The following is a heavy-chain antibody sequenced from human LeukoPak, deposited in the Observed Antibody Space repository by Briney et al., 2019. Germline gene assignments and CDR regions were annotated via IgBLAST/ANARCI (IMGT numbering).Heavy chain of an antibody. V-gene: IGHV1-18*01. Sequence: ASVKVSCKASGYTSTSYGISWVRQAPGQGLEWMGWISAYNGNTNYAQKLQGRVTMTTDTSTSTAYMELRSLRSDDTAVYYCARDSYYDILTGYYPWAYYYYGMDVWGQGTTVTVSS. D-gene: IGHD3-9*01. CDR3: ARDSYYDILTGYYPWAYYYYGMDV. CDR2: ISAYNGNT. CDR1: GYTSTSYG. J-gene: IGHJ6*02.